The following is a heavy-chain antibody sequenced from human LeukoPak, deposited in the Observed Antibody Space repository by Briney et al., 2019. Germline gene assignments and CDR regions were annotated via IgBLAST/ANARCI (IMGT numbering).Heavy chain of an antibody. CDR2: ISTYSGNT. CDR3: ARDKNWDLEY. J-gene: IGHJ4*02. D-gene: IGHD7-27*01. Sequence: ASVKVSCRTSGYTFTSNVISWMRQAPGQGLEWMGWISTYSGNTNYAQNLQGRVTMTTDTSTSTAYMELRSLRSDDTAVYYCARDKNWDLEYWGQGTLVTVSS. CDR1: GYTFTSNV. V-gene: IGHV1-18*01.